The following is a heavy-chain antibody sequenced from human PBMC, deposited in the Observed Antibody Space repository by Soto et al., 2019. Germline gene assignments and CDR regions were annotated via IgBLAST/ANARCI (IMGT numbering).Heavy chain of an antibody. CDR3: AKDDPNGFGVDY. CDR2: ISYDGSNK. CDR1: GFTFSSYG. Sequence: VQLVESGGGVVQPGRSLRLSCAASGFTFSSYGMHWVRQAPGKGLEWVAVISYDGSNKYYADSVKGRFTISRDNSKNTLYLQMNSLRAEDTAVYYCAKDDPNGFGVDYWGQGTLVTVSS. J-gene: IGHJ4*02. V-gene: IGHV3-30*18. D-gene: IGHD3-10*01.